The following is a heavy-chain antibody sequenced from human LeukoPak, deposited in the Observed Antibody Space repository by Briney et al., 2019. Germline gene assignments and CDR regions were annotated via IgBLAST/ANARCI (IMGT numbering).Heavy chain of an antibody. CDR1: NYSISSGYY. CDR3: ARGGYNFDNSGYYVKYPFHV. CDR2: FYHAVTT. D-gene: IGHD3-22*01. J-gene: IGHJ3*01. V-gene: IGHV4-38-2*01. Sequence: SETLSLSCAVSNYSISSGYYSGWIRQPPGRGLEWIGSFYHAVTTYYNPSLKSRVSISVGTSKNQFSLKVTSVTAADTAIYYCARGGYNFDNSGYYVKYPFHVWGQGTMVTVSS.